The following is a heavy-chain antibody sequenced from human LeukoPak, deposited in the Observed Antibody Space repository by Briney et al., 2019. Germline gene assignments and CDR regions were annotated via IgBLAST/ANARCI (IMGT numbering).Heavy chain of an antibody. J-gene: IGHJ4*02. CDR1: GRASDGYT. V-gene: IGHV3-49*04. CDR3: SHSGKYDFWSGTF. D-gene: IGHD3-3*01. CDR2: ITRKSYGGTT. Sequence: PGGSLGLSCPASGRASDGYTVTWVRQAPGEGLEWVGLITRKSYGGTTEYAASVKGRFTISRDDSKSIAYLEMSSLKTEDTGVYYCSHSGKYDFWSGTFWGQGTLVIVSS.